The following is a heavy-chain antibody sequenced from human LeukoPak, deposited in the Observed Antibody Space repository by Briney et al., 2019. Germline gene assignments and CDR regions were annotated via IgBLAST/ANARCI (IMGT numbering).Heavy chain of an antibody. Sequence: GGSLRLSCAASGFTFSSYSMNWVRQAPGKGLEWVSYISSSSSTIYYADSVKGRFTTSRDNAKNSLYLQMNSLRAGDTAVYYCARDHSSGWYRYFQHWGQGTLVTVSS. CDR2: ISSSSSTI. J-gene: IGHJ1*01. CDR3: ARDHSSGWYRYFQH. V-gene: IGHV3-48*01. CDR1: GFTFSSYS. D-gene: IGHD6-19*01.